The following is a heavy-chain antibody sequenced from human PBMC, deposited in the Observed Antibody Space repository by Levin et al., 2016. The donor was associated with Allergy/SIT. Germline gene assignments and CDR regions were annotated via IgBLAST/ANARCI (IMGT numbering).Heavy chain of an antibody. CDR1: GFSLSTSGMC. J-gene: IGHJ6*02. Sequence: SGPTLVKPTQTLTLTCTFSGFSLSTSGMCVSWIRQPPGKALEWLARIDWDDDKYYSTSLKTRLTTSKDTSKNQVVLTMTNMDPVDTATYYCARILADYDILTGYYYYYGMDVWGQGTTVTVSS. D-gene: IGHD3-9*01. CDR3: ARILADYDILTGYYYYYGMDV. V-gene: IGHV2-70*11. CDR2: IDWDDDK.